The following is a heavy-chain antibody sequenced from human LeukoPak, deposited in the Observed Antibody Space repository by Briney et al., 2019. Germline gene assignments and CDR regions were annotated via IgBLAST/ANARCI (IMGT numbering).Heavy chain of an antibody. D-gene: IGHD3-10*01. CDR1: PSFFSRLT. Sequence: GGSLSLSCSASPSFFSRLTMNWLRQSPGKGLDGVSSISIFRKYVFNTDYGKGRFNISRDNTKNSLFLDMTTRPDEDTDIYYCASTIDGSTADSKSYNPKWFDPWGQGTVVTVSS. J-gene: IGHJ5*01. V-gene: IGHV3-21*01. CDR3: ASTIDGSTADSKSYNPKWFDP. CDR2: ISIFRKYV.